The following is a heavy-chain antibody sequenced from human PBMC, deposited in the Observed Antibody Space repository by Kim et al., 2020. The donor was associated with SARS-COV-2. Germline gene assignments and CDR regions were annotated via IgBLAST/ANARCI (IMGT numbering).Heavy chain of an antibody. V-gene: IGHV1-46*01. CDR2: INPSGGST. D-gene: IGHD5-12*01. J-gene: IGHJ1*01. CDR3: ARGGVEMATIYDFQH. Sequence: ASVKVSCKASGYTFTSYYMHWVRQAPGQGLEWMGIINPSGGSTSYAQKFQGRVTMTRDTSTSTVYMELSSLRSEDTAVYYCARGGVEMATIYDFQHWGQGTLVTVSS. CDR1: GYTFTSYY.